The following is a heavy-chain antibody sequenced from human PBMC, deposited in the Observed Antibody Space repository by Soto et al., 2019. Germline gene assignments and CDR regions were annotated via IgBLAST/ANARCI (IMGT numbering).Heavy chain of an antibody. CDR2: IYHSGST. D-gene: IGHD4-17*01. V-gene: IGHV4-30-2*01. CDR3: ARETYGHYVGYFDP. Sequence: SETLSLTCGVSGGSISSGGYSWSWIRQPPGKGLEWIGYIYHSGSTYIYHSGSTYYNPSLNSRVTISVDRSKNQFSLKVSSVTAADTAVYYCARETYGHYVGYFDPWGQGILVTVSS. J-gene: IGHJ5*02. CDR1: GGSISSGGYS.